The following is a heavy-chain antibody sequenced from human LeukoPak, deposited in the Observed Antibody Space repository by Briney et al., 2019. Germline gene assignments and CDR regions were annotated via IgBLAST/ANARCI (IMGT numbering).Heavy chain of an antibody. CDR1: GFTFSSYA. CDR2: ISGSGSST. D-gene: IGHD2-15*01. J-gene: IGHJ5*02. Sequence: PGGSLRLSCAASGFTFSSYAMSWVRQAPGKGLEWVSAISGSGSSTYYADSVKGRFTISRDNSKNTLYLQMNSLRAEDTAVYYCAKDNRKGVVAARVHWFDPWGQGTLVTVSS. CDR3: AKDNRKGVVAARVHWFDP. V-gene: IGHV3-23*01.